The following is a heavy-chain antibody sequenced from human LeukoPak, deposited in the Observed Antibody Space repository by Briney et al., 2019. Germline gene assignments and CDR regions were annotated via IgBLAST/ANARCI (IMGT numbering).Heavy chain of an antibody. V-gene: IGHV4-34*01. Sequence: SETLSLTCAVYGGFFSGYYWSWIRQPPGKGLEWIGEINHSGSTNYNPSLKSLVTISVDTSKNQFSLKLSSVTAADTAVYYCARLNQGLYDYVWGSYRYRDNWFDPWGQGTLVTVSS. CDR3: ARLNQGLYDYVWGSYRYRDNWFDP. J-gene: IGHJ5*02. D-gene: IGHD3-16*02. CDR2: INHSGST. CDR1: GGFFSGYY.